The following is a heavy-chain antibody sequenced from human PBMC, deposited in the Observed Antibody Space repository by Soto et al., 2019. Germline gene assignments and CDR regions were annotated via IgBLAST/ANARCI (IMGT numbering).Heavy chain of an antibody. CDR1: GFTFSSYA. Sequence: GESLKISCAASGFTFSSYAMHWVRQAPGKGLEWVAVISYDGSNKYYADSVEGRFTISRDNSKDTLYLQMNSLRAEDTAVYYCARDPVAVVTADAFDIWGQGTMVTVSS. V-gene: IGHV3-30-3*01. CDR2: ISYDGSNK. D-gene: IGHD2-21*02. J-gene: IGHJ3*02. CDR3: ARDPVAVVTADAFDI.